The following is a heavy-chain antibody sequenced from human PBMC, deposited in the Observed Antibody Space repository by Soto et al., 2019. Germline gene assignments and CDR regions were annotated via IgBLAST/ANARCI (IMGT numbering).Heavy chain of an antibody. CDR1: GFTFSSYG. D-gene: IGHD3-10*01. CDR2: IWYDGSNK. V-gene: IGHV3-33*01. CDR3: ARVPVTMVRGVIPHYYYYGMDV. Sequence: GSLRLSCAASGFTFSSYGMHWVRQAPGKGLEWVAVIWYDGSNKYYADSVKGRFTISRDNSKNTLYLQMNSLRAEDTAVYYCARVPVTMVRGVIPHYYYYGMDVWGQGTTVTVSS. J-gene: IGHJ6*02.